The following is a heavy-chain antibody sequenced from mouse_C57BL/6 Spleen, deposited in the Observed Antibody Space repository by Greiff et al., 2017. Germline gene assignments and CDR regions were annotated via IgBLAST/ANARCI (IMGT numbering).Heavy chain of an antibody. CDR2: FYPGSGSI. V-gene: IGHV1-62-2*01. J-gene: IGHJ4*01. CDR1: GYTFTEYT. CDR3: ARHEGDYYGLYAMDY. Sequence: QVQLQQSGAELVKPGASVKLSCKASGYTFTEYTIHWVKQRSGQGLEWIGWFYPGSGSIKDNEKLKDKAILTADKSSSTVYMELSRLTAEDSAVYFCARHEGDYYGLYAMDYWGQGTSVTVSS. D-gene: IGHD1-1*01.